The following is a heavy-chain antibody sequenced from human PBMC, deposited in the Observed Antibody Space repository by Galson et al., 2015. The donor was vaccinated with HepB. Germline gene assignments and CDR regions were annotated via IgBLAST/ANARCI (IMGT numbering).Heavy chain of an antibody. D-gene: IGHD6-13*01. CDR2: IIPIFGTA. J-gene: IGHJ4*02. Sequence: SVKVSCKASGGTFSSYAISWVRQAPGQGLEWMGGIIPIFGTANYAQKFQGRVTITADESTSTAYMELSSLRSEDTAVYYCARGDDGIAAAGTFVFSFDYWGQGTLVTVSS. CDR1: GGTFSSYA. V-gene: IGHV1-69*13. CDR3: ARGDDGIAAAGTFVFSFDY.